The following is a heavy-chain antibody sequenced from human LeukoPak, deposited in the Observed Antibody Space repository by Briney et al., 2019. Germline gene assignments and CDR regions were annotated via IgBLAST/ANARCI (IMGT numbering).Heavy chain of an antibody. Sequence: PGGSLRLSCAASGFTFSSYWMSWVRQAPGKGLEWVANIKQDGSEKYYVDSVKGRFTISRDNAKNSLCLQMNSLRAEDTAVYYCARDFWSGYYNWFDPWGREPWSPSPQ. D-gene: IGHD3-3*01. V-gene: IGHV3-7*01. CDR1: GFTFSSYW. CDR2: IKQDGSEK. CDR3: ARDFWSGYYNWFDP. J-gene: IGHJ5*02.